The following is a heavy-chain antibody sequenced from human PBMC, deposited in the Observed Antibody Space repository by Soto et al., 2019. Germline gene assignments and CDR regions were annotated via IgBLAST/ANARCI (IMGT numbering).Heavy chain of an antibody. CDR2: IYFNGNT. V-gene: IGHV4-31*06. CDR1: GGSINNGMYY. J-gene: IGHJ6*02. Sequence: QVQLEESGPGLVKPSQTLSLTCSVSGGSINNGMYYWSWIRQHPGKGLEWIGYIYFNGNTYYHPSLKSRVIMSHDLANNQFSLNMSSATAAHAAVYYCPPVPTANSYYVSGMDVWGQGTTVAVSS. D-gene: IGHD2-2*01. CDR3: PPVPTANSYYVSGMDV.